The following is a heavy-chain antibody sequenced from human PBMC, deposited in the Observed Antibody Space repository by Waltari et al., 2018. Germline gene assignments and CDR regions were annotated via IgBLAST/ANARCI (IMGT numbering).Heavy chain of an antibody. CDR1: GGSVSSGSYY. J-gene: IGHJ6*02. D-gene: IGHD3-10*01. CDR3: ARDLMVRAESYGMDV. CDR2: IYYSWGT. V-gene: IGHV4-61*01. Sequence: QVQLQESGPGLVKPSETLSLTCTVSGGSVSSGSYYWSWIRQPPGKGLEWIGYIYYSWGTNYNPSLKSRVTISEDTSKNRFSLKLSAVTAADTAVYYGARDLMVRAESYGMDVWGQGTTVTVSS.